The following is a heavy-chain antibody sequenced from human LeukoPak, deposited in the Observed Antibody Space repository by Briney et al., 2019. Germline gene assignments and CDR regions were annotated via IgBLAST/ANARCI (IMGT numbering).Heavy chain of an antibody. D-gene: IGHD2-15*01. Sequence: SETLSLTCAVYGGSFSGYYWSWIRQPPGKGLEWIGEINHSGSTNYNPSLKSRVTISVDTSKDQFSLKLSSVTAADTAVYYCARRGYCSGGSCYGDWGQGTLVTVSS. J-gene: IGHJ4*02. V-gene: IGHV4-34*01. CDR3: ARRGYCSGGSCYGD. CDR1: GGSFSGYY. CDR2: INHSGST.